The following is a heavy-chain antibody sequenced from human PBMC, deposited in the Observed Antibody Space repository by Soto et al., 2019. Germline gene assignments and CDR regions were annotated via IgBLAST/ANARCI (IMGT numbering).Heavy chain of an antibody. V-gene: IGHV3-30*03. CDR1: GFTFSSYG. D-gene: IGHD2-2*01. Sequence: GGSLRLSCAASGFTFSSYGMHWVRQAPGKGLEWVAVISYDGSNKYYADSVKGRFTISRDNSKNTLYLQMNSLRAEDTAVYYCAMLPAATERRFDPWGQGTLVTVSS. CDR3: AMLPAATERRFDP. CDR2: ISYDGSNK. J-gene: IGHJ5*02.